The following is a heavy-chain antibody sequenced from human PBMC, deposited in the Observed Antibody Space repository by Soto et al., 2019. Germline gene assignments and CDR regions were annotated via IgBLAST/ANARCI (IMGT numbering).Heavy chain of an antibody. CDR3: ARKDKSGYFNWFDP. CDR1: GYRFTSYW. V-gene: IGHV5-51*01. J-gene: IGHJ5*02. CDR2: IFPSDSDT. D-gene: IGHD3-22*01. Sequence: GESLKISCRTSGYRFTSYWIAWVRQMPGKGLEWMGIIFPSDSDTRYSSSFQGQVTISADRSTSTVFLQWASLKASDTAVYFCARKDKSGYFNWFDPWGQGTLVTVSS.